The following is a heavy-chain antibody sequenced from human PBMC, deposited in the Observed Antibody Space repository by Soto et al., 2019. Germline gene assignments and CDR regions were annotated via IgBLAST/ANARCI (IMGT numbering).Heavy chain of an antibody. D-gene: IGHD2-15*01. CDR3: ARADIVVMVAATSEYYFDY. J-gene: IGHJ4*02. CDR1: GGSISSGGYY. V-gene: IGHV4-31*03. Sequence: SETLSLTCTVSGGSISSGGYYWSWIRQHPGKGLEWIGYIYYSGSTYYNPSLKSRVTISVDTSKNQFSLKLSSVTAADTAVYYCARADIVVMVAATSEYYFDYWGQGTLVTVSS. CDR2: IYYSGST.